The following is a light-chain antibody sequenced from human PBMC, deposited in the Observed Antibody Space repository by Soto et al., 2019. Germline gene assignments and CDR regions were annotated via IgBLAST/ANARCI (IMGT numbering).Light chain of an antibody. CDR3: QQRNSYPIT. J-gene: IGKJ5*01. CDR1: QSISSY. Sequence: DIQITHSPSSLSASVGDRVTITCRASQSISSYLNWYQQKPGKAPNLLIHTASTLQSGVPSRFSGSGSGTEFTLTISSLQPEDFATYYCQQRNSYPITFGRGTRLEIK. CDR2: TAS. V-gene: IGKV1-9*01.